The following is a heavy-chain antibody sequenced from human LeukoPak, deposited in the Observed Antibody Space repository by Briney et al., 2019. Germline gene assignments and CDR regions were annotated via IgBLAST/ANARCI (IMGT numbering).Heavy chain of an antibody. D-gene: IGHD2-2*02. CDR2: IRYDGSNK. CDR1: GFTFSSYG. J-gene: IGHJ3*02. V-gene: IGHV3-30*02. Sequence: GGSLRLSCAASGFTFSSYGMHWVSQAPGKGLEWVAFIRYDGSNKYYADSVKGRFTISRDNSKNTLYLQMNSLRAEDTAVYYCARGEIGYCSSTSCYTMPLDIWGQGTMVTVSS. CDR3: ARGEIGYCSSTSCYTMPLDI.